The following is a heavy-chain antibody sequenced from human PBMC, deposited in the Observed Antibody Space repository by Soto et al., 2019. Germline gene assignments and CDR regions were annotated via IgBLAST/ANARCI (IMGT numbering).Heavy chain of an antibody. D-gene: IGHD1-26*01. CDR3: ARNPAEATALDY. J-gene: IGHJ4*02. V-gene: IGHV1-3*01. Sequence: ASVKVSCKASGGTFSSYAISWVRQAPGQRLEWMGWINAGNGNTKYSQKFQGRVTITRDTSASTAYMELSSLRSEDTAVYYCARNPAEATALDYWGQGTLVTVSS. CDR2: INAGNGNT. CDR1: GGTFSSYA.